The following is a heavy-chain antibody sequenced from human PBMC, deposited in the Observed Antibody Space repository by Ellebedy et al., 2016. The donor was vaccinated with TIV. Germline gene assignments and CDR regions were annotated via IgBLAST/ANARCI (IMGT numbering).Heavy chain of an antibody. CDR3: AKDPDTFDY. J-gene: IGHJ4*02. V-gene: IGHV3-30*02. CDR1: GFIFSNYG. CDR2: VRYDGSKK. Sequence: PGGSLRLSCAASGFIFSNYGMHWVRQAPGKGLEWVAFVRYDGSKKYYAASVKGRFTISRDNSKNTLYLQMNSLRAEDTAVYYCAKDPDTFDYWGQGTLVTVSS. D-gene: IGHD1-14*01.